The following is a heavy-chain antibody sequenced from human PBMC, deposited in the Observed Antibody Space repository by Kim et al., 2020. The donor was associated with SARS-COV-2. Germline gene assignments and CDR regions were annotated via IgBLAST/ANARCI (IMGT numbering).Heavy chain of an antibody. CDR2: ISFNGAKT. J-gene: IGHJ5*02. CDR1: GIVLNNYA. Sequence: GGSLRLSCLGSGIVLNNYAMHWVRQVPGKGLEYVSAISFNGAKTDTADSVKGRFTVSRDTSKNTVSLQMTSLRVEDTAIYYCVRDVWNANNYECDLWGQG. D-gene: IGHD3-3*01. CDR3: VRDVWNANNYECDL. V-gene: IGHV3-64D*09.